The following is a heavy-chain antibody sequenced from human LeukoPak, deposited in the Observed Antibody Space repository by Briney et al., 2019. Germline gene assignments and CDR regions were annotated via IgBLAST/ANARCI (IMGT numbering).Heavy chain of an antibody. J-gene: IGHJ4*02. CDR2: INPSGGST. V-gene: IGHV1-46*01. CDR3: ARNRYYYDSSGYRFDY. Sequence: ASVKVSCKASGYSFISFYIHWVRQAPGQGLEWMGVINPSGGSTAYAQQFQGRVTMTRDTSTSTVYMELSSLRSEDTAVYYCARNRYYYDSSGYRFDYWGQGTLVTVSS. D-gene: IGHD3-22*01. CDR1: GYSFISFY.